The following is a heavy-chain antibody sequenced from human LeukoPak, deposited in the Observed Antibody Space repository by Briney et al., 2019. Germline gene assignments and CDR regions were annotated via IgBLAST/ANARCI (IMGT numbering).Heavy chain of an antibody. CDR2: INPNSGGT. D-gene: IGHD3-16*02. CDR1: GYTFTGYY. CDR3: ARAHFHYDCVWGSYRPHIDY. Sequence: ASVKVSCKASGYTFTGYYMHWVRQAPGQGLEWMGWINPNSGGTNYAQKFQGRVTMTRGTSIRTAYMELSRLRSDDTAVYYCARAHFHYDCVWGSYRPHIDYWGQGTLVTVSS. J-gene: IGHJ4*02. V-gene: IGHV1-2*02.